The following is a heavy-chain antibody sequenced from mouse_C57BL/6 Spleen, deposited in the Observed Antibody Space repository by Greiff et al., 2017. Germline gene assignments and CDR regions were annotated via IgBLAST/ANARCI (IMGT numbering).Heavy chain of an antibody. J-gene: IGHJ4*01. V-gene: IGHV1-50*01. CDR2: IDPSDSYT. CDR3: ARYYGSWDYAMDY. CDR1: GYTFTSYW. Sequence: QVQLQQPGAELVKPGASVKLSCKASGYTFTSYWMQWVKQRPGQGLEWIGEIDPSDSYTNYNQKFKGKATLTVDTSSSTAYMQLSSLTSEDSAVYYCARYYGSWDYAMDYWGQGTSVTVSS. D-gene: IGHD1-1*01.